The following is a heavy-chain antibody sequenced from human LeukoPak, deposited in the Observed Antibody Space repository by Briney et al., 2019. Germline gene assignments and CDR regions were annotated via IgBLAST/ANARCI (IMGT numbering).Heavy chain of an antibody. Sequence: GGSLRLSCAASGFTFSSYSMNWVRQAPGKGLEWVSSISSSSSYIYYVDSVKGRFTISRDNAKNSLYLQMNSLRAEDTAVYYCARDQSYSSSPGVCDYWGQGTLVTVSS. CDR3: ARDQSYSSSPGVCDY. V-gene: IGHV3-21*01. CDR2: ISSSSSYI. J-gene: IGHJ4*02. CDR1: GFTFSSYS. D-gene: IGHD6-6*01.